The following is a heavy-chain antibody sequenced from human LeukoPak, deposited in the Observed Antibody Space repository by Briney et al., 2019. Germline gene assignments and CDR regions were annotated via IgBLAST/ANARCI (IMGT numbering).Heavy chain of an antibody. CDR3: ATQRSVGATPYYFDY. D-gene: IGHD1-26*01. CDR1: GYTFTGYY. V-gene: IGHV1-2*02. J-gene: IGHJ4*02. Sequence: ASVEVSCKASGYTFTGYYMHWVRQAPGQGLEWMGWINPNSGGTNYAQKFQGRVTMTRDTSISTAYMELSRLRSDDTAVYYCATQRSVGATPYYFDYWGQGTLVTVSS. CDR2: INPNSGGT.